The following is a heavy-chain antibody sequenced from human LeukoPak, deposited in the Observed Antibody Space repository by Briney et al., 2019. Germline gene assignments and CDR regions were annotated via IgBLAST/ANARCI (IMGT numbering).Heavy chain of an antibody. Sequence: GGSLRLSCAASGFTFSSYAMSWVRQAPGKGLEWVSAISGSGGSTYYADSVKGRFTISRDNSKNTLYLEMNSLRAEDTAVYYCARAGAVAANIWWFDPWGQGTLVTVSS. CDR2: ISGSGGST. V-gene: IGHV3-23*01. D-gene: IGHD2-15*01. CDR3: ARAGAVAANIWWFDP. J-gene: IGHJ5*02. CDR1: GFTFSSYA.